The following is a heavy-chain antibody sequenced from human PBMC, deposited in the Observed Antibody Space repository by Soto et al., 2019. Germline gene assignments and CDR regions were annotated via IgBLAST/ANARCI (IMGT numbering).Heavy chain of an antibody. D-gene: IGHD6-19*01. CDR3: ARDRLLEQWLVPKGGYFDY. V-gene: IGHV3-30-3*01. J-gene: IGHJ4*02. CDR1: GFTFSSYA. CDR2: ISYDGSNK. Sequence: GGSLRLSCAASGFTFSSYAMHWVRQAPGKGLEWVAVISYDGSNKYYADSVKGRFTISRDNSKNTLYLQMNSLRAEDTAVYYCARDRLLEQWLVPKGGYFDYWGQGTLVTVPS.